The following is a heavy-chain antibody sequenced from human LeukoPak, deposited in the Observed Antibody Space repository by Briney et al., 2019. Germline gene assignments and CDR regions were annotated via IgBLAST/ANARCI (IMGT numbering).Heavy chain of an antibody. J-gene: IGHJ4*02. V-gene: IGHV1-2*02. CDR3: ARERSGTMVRGVTYDY. CDR1: GYTFTGYY. CDR2: INPNSGGT. Sequence: ASVKVSCKASGYTFTGYYMHWVRQAPGQGLEWMGWINPNSGGTNYAQKFQGRVTMTRDTSISTAYMELSRLRSDDTAVYYCARERSGTMVRGVTYDYWGQGTLVTVSS. D-gene: IGHD3-10*01.